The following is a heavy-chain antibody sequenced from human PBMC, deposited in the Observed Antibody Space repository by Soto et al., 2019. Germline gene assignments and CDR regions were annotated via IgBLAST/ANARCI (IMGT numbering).Heavy chain of an antibody. CDR2: IIPILGIA. Sequence: QVQLVQSGAEVKKPGSSVKVSCKASGGTFSSYTISWVRQAPGQGLEWMGRIIPILGIANYAQKFQGRVTITAEKSTSTAYMELSSLRSGDTAVYYCARALVGGGGGFDYWGQGTLVTVSS. CDR1: GGTFSSYT. D-gene: IGHD1-26*01. J-gene: IGHJ4*02. V-gene: IGHV1-69*02. CDR3: ARALVGGGGGFDY.